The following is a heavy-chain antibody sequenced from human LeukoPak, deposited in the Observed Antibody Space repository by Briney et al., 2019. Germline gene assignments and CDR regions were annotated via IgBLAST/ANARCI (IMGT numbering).Heavy chain of an antibody. Sequence: PGGSLRLSCAASGFTFSDYYMRWIRQAPGKGLEWVSVIYSGGSTHYADSVKGRFTISRDNSKNTLYLQMNSLRAEDTAVYYCARDRLHYDSLTGYPADWGQGTLVTVSS. V-gene: IGHV3-66*01. CDR2: IYSGGST. CDR1: GFTFSDYY. CDR3: ARDRLHYDSLTGYPAD. J-gene: IGHJ4*02. D-gene: IGHD3-9*01.